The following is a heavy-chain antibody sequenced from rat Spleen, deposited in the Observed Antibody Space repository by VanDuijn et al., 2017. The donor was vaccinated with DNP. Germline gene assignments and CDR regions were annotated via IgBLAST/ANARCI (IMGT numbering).Heavy chain of an antibody. CDR3: ARGLRVRGTHYYFDY. D-gene: IGHD1-7*01. CDR1: RFTFSDYY. CDR2: ISDDSGTP. Sequence: EVQLVESGGGLVQPGRSLKLSCAASRFTFSDYYMAWVRQAPTKGLEWVASISDDSGTPYYRDSVKGRFTISRDNAQSTLYLQMDSLRSEDTATYYCARGLRVRGTHYYFDYWGQGVMVTVSS. V-gene: IGHV5-7*01. J-gene: IGHJ2*01.